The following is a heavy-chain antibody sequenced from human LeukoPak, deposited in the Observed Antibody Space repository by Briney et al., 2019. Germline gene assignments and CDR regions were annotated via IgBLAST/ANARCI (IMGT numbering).Heavy chain of an antibody. CDR2: INTDGSRT. V-gene: IGHV3-74*01. J-gene: IGHJ4*02. Sequence: PGGSLRLSCAASGFTFSNFWMHWVRQAPEMGLVWVSRINTDGSRTNSVKGRFTISRDNAKNTLYLQMNSLRAEDTAVYYCARAGNYYCEYWGRGTLVTVSS. D-gene: IGHD3-10*01. CDR1: GFTFSNFW. CDR3: ARAGNYYCEY.